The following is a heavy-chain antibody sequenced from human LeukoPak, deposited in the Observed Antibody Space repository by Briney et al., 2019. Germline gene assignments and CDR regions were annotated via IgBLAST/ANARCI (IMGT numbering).Heavy chain of an antibody. Sequence: GGSLRLPCAASGFTFSNHAMSWVRQAPGKGLEWVSTISGSGDSTYYADSVKGRFTIFGDNSKNTLYLQMNSLRAEDTAVYYCARRGPNWGFFDYWGRGTLVTVSS. CDR2: ISGSGDST. V-gene: IGHV3-23*01. CDR3: ARRGPNWGFFDY. D-gene: IGHD7-27*01. J-gene: IGHJ4*02. CDR1: GFTFSNHA.